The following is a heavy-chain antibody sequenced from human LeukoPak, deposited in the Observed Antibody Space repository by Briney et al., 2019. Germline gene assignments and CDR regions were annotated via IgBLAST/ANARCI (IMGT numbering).Heavy chain of an antibody. D-gene: IGHD3-9*01. CDR3: ASTPEGYDILTGYYSADY. V-gene: IGHV4-59*01. CDR2: IYYSGST. J-gene: IGHJ4*02. CDR1: GGSISSYY. Sequence: PSETLSLTCTVSGGSISSYYWSWIRQPPGQGLEWIGYIYYSGSTNYNPSLKSRVTISVDTSKNQFSLKLSSVTAADTAVYYCASTPEGYDILTGYYSADYWGQGTLVTVSS.